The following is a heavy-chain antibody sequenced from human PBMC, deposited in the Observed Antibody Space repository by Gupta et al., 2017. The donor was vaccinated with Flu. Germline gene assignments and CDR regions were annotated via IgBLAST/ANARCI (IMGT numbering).Heavy chain of an antibody. D-gene: IGHD1-1*01. CDR3: AKDPKYDVATANIFDY. CDR2: ISGSGGST. J-gene: IGHJ4*02. Sequence: EVQLLESGGGLVQPGGSLRLSCAASAFTFSSYAMSWVRQAPGKGLEWVSAISGSGGSTYYADSVKCRFTISRDNSKNTLYLQMNSLRAEDTAVYYCAKDPKYDVATANIFDYWGQGTLVTVSS. CDR1: AFTFSSYA. V-gene: IGHV3-23*01.